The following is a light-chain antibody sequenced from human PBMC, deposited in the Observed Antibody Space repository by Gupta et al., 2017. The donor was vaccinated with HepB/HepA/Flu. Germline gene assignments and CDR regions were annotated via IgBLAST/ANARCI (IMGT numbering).Light chain of an antibody. V-gene: IGKV1-39*01. CDR3: QQSYSTPRT. CDR2: AAS. Sequence: DIPMTPSPSSLSASVGDRVTITCRASQSISSYLNWYQQKPGKAPKLLIYAASSLQSGVPSRFSGSGSGTDFTLTISSLQPEDVATYYCQQSYSTPRTFGQGTKVEIK. CDR1: QSISSY. J-gene: IGKJ1*01.